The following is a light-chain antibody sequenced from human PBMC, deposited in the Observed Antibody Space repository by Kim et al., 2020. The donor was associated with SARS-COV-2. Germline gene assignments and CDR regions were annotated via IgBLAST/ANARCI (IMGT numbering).Light chain of an antibody. CDR1: QSVLYSSNNKNY. V-gene: IGKV4-1*01. J-gene: IGKJ2*01. CDR2: WAS. CDR3: QQYYSTPYT. Sequence: ATINCKSSQSVLYSSNNKNYLAWYQQNPGHPPKLLIYWASTRESGVPDRFSGSGSGTDFTLTISSLQAEDVAVYYCQQYYSTPYTFGQGTKLEI.